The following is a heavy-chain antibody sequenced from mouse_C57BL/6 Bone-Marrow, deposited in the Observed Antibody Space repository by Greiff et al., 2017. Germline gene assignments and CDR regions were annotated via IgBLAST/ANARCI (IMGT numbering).Heavy chain of an antibody. CDR1: GYTFTSYW. CDR2: IDPSDSYT. Sequence: QVQLKQSGAELVRPGTSVKLSCKASGYTFTSYWMHWVKQRPGQGLEWIGVIDPSDSYTNYNQKFKGKDTLTVDTSSSTAYMQLSSLTSEDSAVYYCARETAQATAYWGQGTLVTVSA. J-gene: IGHJ3*01. D-gene: IGHD3-2*02. CDR3: ARETAQATAY. V-gene: IGHV1-59*01.